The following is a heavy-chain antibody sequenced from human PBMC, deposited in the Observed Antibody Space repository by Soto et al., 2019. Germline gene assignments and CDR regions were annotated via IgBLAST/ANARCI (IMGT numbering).Heavy chain of an antibody. J-gene: IGHJ4*02. D-gene: IGHD5-12*01. V-gene: IGHV3-64*01. CDR2: ISSNGGST. CDR3: ARDLSRDGYNYVPGAY. CDR1: GFTFSSYA. Sequence: GGSLRLSCAASGFTFSSYAMHWVRQAPGKGLEYVSAISSNGGSTYYANSVKGRFTISRDNSKNTLYLQMGSLRAEDMAVYYCARDLSRDGYNYVPGAYWGQGTLVTVSS.